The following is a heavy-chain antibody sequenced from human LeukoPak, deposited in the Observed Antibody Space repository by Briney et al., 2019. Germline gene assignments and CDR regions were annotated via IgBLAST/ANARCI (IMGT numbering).Heavy chain of an antibody. V-gene: IGHV4-59*12. CDR2: IYHSGST. Sequence: SETLSLTCTVSGGSISSYYWSWIRQPPGKGLEWIGYIYHSGSTYYNPSLKSRVTISVDRSKNQFSLKLSSVTAADTAVYYCARVYNQYYYDSSGYFYFDYWGQGTLVTVSS. J-gene: IGHJ4*02. D-gene: IGHD3-22*01. CDR1: GGSISSYY. CDR3: ARVYNQYYYDSSGYFYFDY.